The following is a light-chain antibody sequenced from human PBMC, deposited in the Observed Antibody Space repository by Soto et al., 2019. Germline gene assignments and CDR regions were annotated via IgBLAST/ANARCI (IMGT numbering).Light chain of an antibody. J-gene: IGLJ2*01. CDR3: QSYDSGLVGLV. V-gene: IGLV1-40*01. CDR1: NSNIGAGYD. CDR2: TKS. Sequence: QSVLTQPPSVSGAPGQRITLACTGSNSNIGAGYDVHWYRQFPGAAPKVLLSTKSHRPSGVPDRFSASKSGTSASLAITGLQPEDEAEYYCQSYDSGLVGLVFGTGTKLTVL.